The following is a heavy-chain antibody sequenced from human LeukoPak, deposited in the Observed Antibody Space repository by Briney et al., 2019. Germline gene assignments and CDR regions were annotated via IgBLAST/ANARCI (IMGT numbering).Heavy chain of an antibody. CDR3: ASRITATADHFDY. Sequence: PSETLSLTCTVSGGSISSYYWSWIRQLPGKGLEWIGEIYYSGSTNYNPSLKSRVTISVDTSKNQFSLKLSSVTAADTAVYYCASRITATADHFDYWGQGTLVTVSS. V-gene: IGHV4-59*01. J-gene: IGHJ4*02. CDR2: IYYSGST. D-gene: IGHD4-11*01. CDR1: GGSISSYY.